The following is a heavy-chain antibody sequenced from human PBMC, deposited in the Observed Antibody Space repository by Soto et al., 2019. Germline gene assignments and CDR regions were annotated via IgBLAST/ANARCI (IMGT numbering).Heavy chain of an antibody. J-gene: IGHJ5*02. D-gene: IGHD3-16*01. CDR2: ISGSDGGA. CDR1: ELSSSNHA. V-gene: IGHV3-23*01. CDR3: AKDLYYYDFSLDDS. Sequence: GGSLRLSCAASELSSSNHAMTWVRQAPGKGLEWVSGISGSDGGAYYADSVKGRFTISRDNSKNTVFLQMNSLRVEDTAAYYSAKDLYYYDFSLDDSWGQGTLVTVS.